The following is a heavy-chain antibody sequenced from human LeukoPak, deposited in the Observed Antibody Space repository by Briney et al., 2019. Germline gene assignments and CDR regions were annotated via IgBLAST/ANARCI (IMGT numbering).Heavy chain of an antibody. CDR1: GFTFSSYA. J-gene: IGHJ5*02. CDR3: AKDSAYYGSWSYFS. Sequence: GGALRLSCSASGFTFSSYAMSWVRQAPGKGLEWVSAISGSGGSTYYADSVKGRFTISRENSKNTLYLKMNSLRAEDTAVYYCAKDSAYYGSWSYFSWGQGTLVTVSS. V-gene: IGHV3-23*01. D-gene: IGHD3-10*01. CDR2: ISGSGGST.